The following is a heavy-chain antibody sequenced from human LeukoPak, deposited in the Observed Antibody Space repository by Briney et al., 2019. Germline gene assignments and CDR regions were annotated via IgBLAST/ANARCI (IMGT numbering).Heavy chain of an antibody. V-gene: IGHV3-11*06. J-gene: IGHJ4*02. CDR1: GFIFSDYY. CDR3: ARAGYSTGWPIDY. CDR2: ISTSSGYT. Sequence: GGSLRLSCAASGFIFSDYYMSWICQAPGKGLEWVSYISTSSGYTNYADSVKGRFTISRDNAKSSLYLQMHSLRAEDTAVYYCARAGYSTGWPIDYWGQGTLVTVSS. D-gene: IGHD6-25*01.